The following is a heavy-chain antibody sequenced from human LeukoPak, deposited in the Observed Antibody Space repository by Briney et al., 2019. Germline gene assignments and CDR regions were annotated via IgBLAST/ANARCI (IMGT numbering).Heavy chain of an antibody. Sequence: GRSLRLSCAASGFTFSSYAMHWVRQAPGKGLEWVAVISYDGSNKYYADPVKGRFTISRDNSKNTLYLQMNSLRAEDTAVYYCARGGEQWLYYFDYWGQGTLVTVSS. D-gene: IGHD6-19*01. CDR3: ARGGEQWLYYFDY. V-gene: IGHV3-30*04. J-gene: IGHJ4*02. CDR1: GFTFSSYA. CDR2: ISYDGSNK.